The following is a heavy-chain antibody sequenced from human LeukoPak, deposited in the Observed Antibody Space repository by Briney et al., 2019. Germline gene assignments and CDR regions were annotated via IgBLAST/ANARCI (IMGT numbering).Heavy chain of an antibody. J-gene: IGHJ4*02. D-gene: IGHD3-10*01. CDR2: VYHGGST. V-gene: IGHV4-39*01. CDR3: ARHYNLAFDY. CDR1: GGSISTPTYF. Sequence: PSETLSLTCSVSGGSISTPTYFWGWIRQPPGKGLEWIGNVYHGGSTYYNPSFKSRVTLSVDMSKNQFSLKLSSVTAADTAVYHCARHYNLAFDYWGQGTLVTVSS.